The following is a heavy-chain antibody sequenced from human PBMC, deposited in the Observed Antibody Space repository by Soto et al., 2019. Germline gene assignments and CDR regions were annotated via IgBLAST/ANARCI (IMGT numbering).Heavy chain of an antibody. D-gene: IGHD6-19*01. V-gene: IGHV3-11*01. CDR3: ARSYSSGWEFDY. CDR2: ISSTGRTI. J-gene: IGHJ4*02. Sequence: GGSLRLSCGDSGFTFSNYYMSWIRQAPGKGLEWVSYISSTGRTIYYADSVKGRFTVSRDNAQSSLSLKLNSLRVEDTAVYYCARSYSSGWEFDYWGQGTQVTVSS. CDR1: GFTFSNYY.